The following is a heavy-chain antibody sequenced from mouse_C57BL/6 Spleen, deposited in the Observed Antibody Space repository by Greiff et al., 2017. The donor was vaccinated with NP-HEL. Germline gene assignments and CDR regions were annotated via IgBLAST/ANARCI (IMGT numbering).Heavy chain of an antibody. CDR1: GYTFTSYW. D-gene: IGHD1-1*01. CDR3: LLLKGAMDY. CDR2: IHPNSGST. J-gene: IGHJ4*01. V-gene: IGHV1-64*01. Sequence: QVQLKQPGAELVKPGASVKLSCKASGYTFTSYWMHWVKQRPGQGLEWIGMIHPNSGSTYYNEKFKGKATLTADKSSSTAYMELRSLTSEDSAVYFCLLLKGAMDYWGQGTSVTVSS.